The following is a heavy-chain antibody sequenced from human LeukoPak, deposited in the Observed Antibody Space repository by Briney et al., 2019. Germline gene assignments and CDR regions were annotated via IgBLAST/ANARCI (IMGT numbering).Heavy chain of an antibody. Sequence: GGSLRLSYAASGFTFSSYGMHWVRQAPGKGLEWVAVISYDGSNKYCADSVKGRFTISRDNSKNTLYLQMNSLRAEDTALYYCAKGRGYSGYDFFDYWGQGTLVTVSS. D-gene: IGHD5-12*01. V-gene: IGHV3-30*18. CDR2: ISYDGSNK. CDR1: GFTFSSYG. J-gene: IGHJ4*02. CDR3: AKGRGYSGYDFFDY.